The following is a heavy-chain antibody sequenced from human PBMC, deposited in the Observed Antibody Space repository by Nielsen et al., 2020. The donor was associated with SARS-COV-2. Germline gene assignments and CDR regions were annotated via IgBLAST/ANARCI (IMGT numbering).Heavy chain of an antibody. V-gene: IGHV3-66*02. J-gene: IGHJ5*02. D-gene: IGHD3-10*01. CDR2: IYSGGST. Sequence: GESLKISCAASGFTVSSNYMSWVRQAPGKGLEWVSVIYSGGSTYYADSVKGRFTISRDNSKNTLYLQMNSLRAEDTAVYYCAKGIGNWFDPWGQGTLVTVSS. CDR3: AKGIGNWFDP. CDR1: GFTVSSNY.